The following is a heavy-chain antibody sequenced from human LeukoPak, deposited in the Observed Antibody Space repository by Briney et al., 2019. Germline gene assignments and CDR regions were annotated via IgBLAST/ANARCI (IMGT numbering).Heavy chain of an antibody. CDR1: GFTFSNYG. CDR2: IRYDGSDK. J-gene: IGHJ5*02. V-gene: IGHV3-30*02. D-gene: IGHD7-27*01. CDR3: AKGQLGIQSSKWFDP. Sequence: GGSLRLSCAASGFTFSNYGMYWVRQAPGKGLEWVAFIRYDGSDKYYADSVKGRFTMSRDISKNTLYLQMGSLRPEDTAVYYCAKGQLGIQSSKWFDPWGQGTLVTVSS.